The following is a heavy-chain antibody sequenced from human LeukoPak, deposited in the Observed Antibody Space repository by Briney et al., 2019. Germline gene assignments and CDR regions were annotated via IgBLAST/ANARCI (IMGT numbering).Heavy chain of an antibody. V-gene: IGHV3-74*01. CDR1: GFTFSTYS. CDR2: IDNDGYST. Sequence: GGSLRLSCAASGFTFSTYSMNWVRQAPGKGLVWVSRIDNDGYSTTYADSVKGRFTISRDNAKNTLYLQMNSLRAEDTAVYYCASDFWSGYYTPMGVNYWGQGTLVTVSS. CDR3: ASDFWSGYYTPMGVNY. D-gene: IGHD3-3*01. J-gene: IGHJ4*02.